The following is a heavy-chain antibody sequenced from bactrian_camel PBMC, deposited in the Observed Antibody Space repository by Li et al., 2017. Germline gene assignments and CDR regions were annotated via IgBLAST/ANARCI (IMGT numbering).Heavy chain of an antibody. J-gene: IGHJ4*01. Sequence: HVQLVESGGGSAQAGESLRLSCTGPPYLDNSVYMAWFRQSPGPEREGVAAIYFRNGRTYYSDAVKGRFTISRGDAKTALYLEMSALTPNDTAVYHCAAAVGGAGWSGPLGASTYDVWGQGTQVTVS. D-gene: IGHD5*01. CDR1: PYLDNSVY. CDR3: AAAVGGAGWSGPLGASTYDV. V-gene: IGHV3-3*01. CDR2: IYFRNGRT.